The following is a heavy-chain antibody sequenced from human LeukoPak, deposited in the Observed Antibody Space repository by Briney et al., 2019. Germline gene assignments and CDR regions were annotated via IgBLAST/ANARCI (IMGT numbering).Heavy chain of an antibody. D-gene: IGHD3-9*01. CDR2: IIPILGIA. Sequence: SVKVSCKASGGTFSSYAISWVRQAPGQGLEWMGRIIPILGIANYAQKFQGRVTITADKCTSTAYMELSSLRSEDTAVYYCARASGYDILTGSPFDYWGQGTLVTVSS. CDR1: GGTFSSYA. J-gene: IGHJ4*02. CDR3: ARASGYDILTGSPFDY. V-gene: IGHV1-69*04.